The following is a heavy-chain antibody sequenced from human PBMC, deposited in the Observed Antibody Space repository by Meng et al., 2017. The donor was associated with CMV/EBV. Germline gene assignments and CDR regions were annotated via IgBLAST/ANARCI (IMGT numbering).Heavy chain of an antibody. CDR2: IYYGGST. CDR1: GGSIIRDY. J-gene: IGHJ4*02. D-gene: IGHD3-3*01. CDR3: ASSVYYDFWSGSQTFDY. Sequence: LQASGPGLVKPPDTLSLTRTVSGGSIIRDYWSCIAQPPGKGLEWIGYIYYGGSTNYNPPLKSRVTISVDTSKNQCSLKLSSVTAADTAVYYCASSVYYDFWSGSQTFDYWGQGTLVTVSS. V-gene: IGHV4-59*07.